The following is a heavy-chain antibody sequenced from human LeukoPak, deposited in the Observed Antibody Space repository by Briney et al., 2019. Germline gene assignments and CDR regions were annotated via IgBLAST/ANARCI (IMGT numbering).Heavy chain of an antibody. CDR3: AKGSFGYCSGGSCYVDY. D-gene: IGHD2-15*01. CDR2: ISGSGGDT. J-gene: IGHJ4*02. Sequence: GGSLRLSCAASGFTFSSYAMSWVRQAPGKGLEWVSSISGSGGDTYYADSVKGRFTISRDDSKNTLYLQMNSLRAEDTAVYYCAKGSFGYCSGGSCYVDYWGQGTLVTVSS. V-gene: IGHV3-23*01. CDR1: GFTFSSYA.